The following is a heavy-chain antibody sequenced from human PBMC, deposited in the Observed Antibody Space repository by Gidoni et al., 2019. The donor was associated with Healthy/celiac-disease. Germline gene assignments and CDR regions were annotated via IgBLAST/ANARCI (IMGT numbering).Heavy chain of an antibody. CDR2: VNPNSGDT. Sequence: QVQLVQSGAEVKKPGSAVKLSSKGPGYTFTGYYMHWVRQGPGQGLEWMGGVNPNSGDTSYVDNFQGRVSLTRDTSISKTYMELTRLRSDDAAVYYCARGVDTSGWFVPWGQGTLVTVSS. CDR1: GYTFTGYY. V-gene: IGHV1-2*02. J-gene: IGHJ5*02. D-gene: IGHD6-19*01. CDR3: ARGVDTSGWFVP.